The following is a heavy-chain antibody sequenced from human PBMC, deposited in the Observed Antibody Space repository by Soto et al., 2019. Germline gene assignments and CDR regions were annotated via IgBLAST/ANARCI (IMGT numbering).Heavy chain of an antibody. V-gene: IGHV1-2*02. Sequence: QVQLVQSGAEVKKPGASVKVSCKASGYIFTGYYMHWLRQAPGQGLEWMGWFNPNSGGTKYAQKFQGRVTMTNDTSIHSAYMALSVLISDDTAVYYCARGDFDSSANYYAGWFDPWGQGTLVSVSS. CDR2: FNPNSGGT. J-gene: IGHJ5*02. D-gene: IGHD3-22*01. CDR1: GYIFTGYY. CDR3: ARGDFDSSANYYAGWFDP.